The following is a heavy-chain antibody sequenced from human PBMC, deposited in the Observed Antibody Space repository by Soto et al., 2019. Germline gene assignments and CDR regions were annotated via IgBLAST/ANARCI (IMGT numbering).Heavy chain of an antibody. CDR1: GFTSSNSA. CDR3: AAELYSGGRCCSFDI. D-gene: IGHD2-15*01. V-gene: IGHV1-58*01. Sequence: ASVKVSCKASGFTSSNSAAQWVRQARGQRLEWMGWIVVGAGNTNYAQELQGRLTITRDVSTNTAYMELRSLRSEDTAVYYCAAELYSGGRCCSFDIWGQGTMVTVSS. J-gene: IGHJ3*02. CDR2: IVVGAGNT.